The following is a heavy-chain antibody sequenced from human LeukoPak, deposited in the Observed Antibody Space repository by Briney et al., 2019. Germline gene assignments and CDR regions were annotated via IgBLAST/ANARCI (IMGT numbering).Heavy chain of an antibody. Sequence: GGSLRLSCAASGFTFSSYMSWVRQAPGKGLEWVSGISASGGNTYYADSVKGRFTISRDNSKNTLYLQMNSLRAEDTAVYYCAKAPGSSAYYSDFDYWGQGTLVTVSS. CDR1: GFTFSSY. CDR3: AKAPGSSAYYSDFDY. J-gene: IGHJ4*02. D-gene: IGHD3-22*01. CDR2: ISASGGNT. V-gene: IGHV3-23*01.